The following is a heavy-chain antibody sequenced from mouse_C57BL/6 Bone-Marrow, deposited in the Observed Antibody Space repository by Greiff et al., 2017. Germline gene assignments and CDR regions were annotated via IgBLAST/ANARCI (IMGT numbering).Heavy chain of an antibody. CDR1: GYTFTSYW. D-gene: IGHD6-5*01. CDR2: IYPGSGST. Sequence: QVQLQQSGAELVKPGASVKMSCKASGYTFTSYWITWVKQRPGQGLEWIGDIYPGSGSTNYNEKFKSKATLTVDTSSSTAYMQLSSLTSEDSAVYDCARGYAYPAWVAYWGQGTLVTVSA. J-gene: IGHJ3*01. V-gene: IGHV1-55*01. CDR3: ARGYAYPAWVAY.